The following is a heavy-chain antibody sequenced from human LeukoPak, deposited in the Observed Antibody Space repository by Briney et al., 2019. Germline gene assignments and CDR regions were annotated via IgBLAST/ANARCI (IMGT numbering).Heavy chain of an antibody. J-gene: IGHJ4*02. CDR2: IYYSGST. D-gene: IGHD3-22*01. CDR1: GGSLSSYY. CDR3: ARLTSGYYLVYFDY. Sequence: SETLSLTCTVSGGSLSSYYWSWIRQPPGKGLEWIGYIYYSGSTNYNPSLKSRVTISVDTSKNQFSLKLSSVTAADTAVYYCARLTSGYYLVYFDYWGQGTLVTVSS. V-gene: IGHV4-59*01.